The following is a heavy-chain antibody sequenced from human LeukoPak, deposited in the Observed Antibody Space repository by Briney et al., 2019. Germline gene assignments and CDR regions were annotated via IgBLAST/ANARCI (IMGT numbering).Heavy chain of an antibody. Sequence: GGSLRLSCVASGFTFSNYWMSWVRQAPGKGLEWVANIKQDGSVKYHVNSVKGRFTISRDNTKNSLYLQMNSLRADDTAAYYCARAFSWGQGTLVTVSS. CDR1: GFTFSNYW. CDR2: IKQDGSVK. J-gene: IGHJ5*02. CDR3: ARAFS. D-gene: IGHD2/OR15-2a*01. V-gene: IGHV3-7*01.